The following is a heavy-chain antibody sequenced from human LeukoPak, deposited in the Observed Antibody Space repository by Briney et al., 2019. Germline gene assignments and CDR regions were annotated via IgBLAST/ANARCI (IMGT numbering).Heavy chain of an antibody. J-gene: IGHJ6*03. CDR3: ARVARHDYYYYMDV. Sequence: SETLSLTCTVSGGSISSGSYYWSWIRQPAGKGLEWIGRIYTSGSTNYNPSLKSRVTISVDTSKNQFSLKLTSVTAADTAVYFCARVARHDYYYYMDVWGTGATVTISS. CDR2: IYTSGST. CDR1: GGSISSGSYY. V-gene: IGHV4-61*02.